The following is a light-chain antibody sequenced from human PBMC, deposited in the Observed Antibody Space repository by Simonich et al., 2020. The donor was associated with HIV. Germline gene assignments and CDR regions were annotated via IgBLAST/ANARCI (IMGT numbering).Light chain of an antibody. CDR1: QSVSSSY. CDR3: QQRSNWPLFT. J-gene: IGKJ3*01. Sequence: EIVLTQSPGTLSLSPGERATLSCRASQSVSSSYLAWYQQKPGQAPRLLIYGASSTATVIPDRFSGSGSGTDFTLTISRLAPEDFAVYYCQQRSNWPLFTFGLGPKWISN. V-gene: IGKV3D-20*02. CDR2: GAS.